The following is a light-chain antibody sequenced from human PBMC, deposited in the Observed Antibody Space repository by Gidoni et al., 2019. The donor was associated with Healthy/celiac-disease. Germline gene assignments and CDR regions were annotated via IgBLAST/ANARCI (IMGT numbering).Light chain of an antibody. CDR2: GNS. V-gene: IGLV1-40*01. CDR1: SSNIGAGYD. Sequence: QSVLPQPPPVSGAPGPRVTISCTGSSSNIGAGYDVHWYQQLPGTAPKLLIYGNSNRPSGVPDRFSGSKSGTSASLAITGLQAEDEADYYCQSYDSSLSALIFGTGTKVTVL. J-gene: IGLJ1*01. CDR3: QSYDSSLSALI.